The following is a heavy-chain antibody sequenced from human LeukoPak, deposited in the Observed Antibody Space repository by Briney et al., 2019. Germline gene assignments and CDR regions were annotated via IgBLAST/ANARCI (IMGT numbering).Heavy chain of an antibody. CDR2: ITSSGDST. D-gene: IGHD1-14*01. CDR1: GFTFSIST. J-gene: IGHJ4*02. V-gene: IGHV3-23*01. Sequence: PGGSPRLSCAASGFTFSISTMDWVRQAPGKGLEWVSAITSSGDSTYYADSVKGRFTISRDNSKNTLYLQMNSLRADDTAVFYCVKAGTPSWGQGTLVTVSS. CDR3: VKAGTPS.